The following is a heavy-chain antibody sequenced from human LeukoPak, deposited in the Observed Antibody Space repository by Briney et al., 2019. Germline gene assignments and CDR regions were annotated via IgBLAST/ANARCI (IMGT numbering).Heavy chain of an antibody. D-gene: IGHD3-22*01. CDR3: GRDGSSGYSKYYFDY. CDR1: GFTFSNYN. V-gene: IGHV3-48*02. J-gene: IGHJ4*02. CDR2: ISSSSSSI. Sequence: GGSLRLSCAASGFTFSNYNMNWVRQAPGKGLEWVSYISSSSSSIYYADSVKGRFTISRDNAKNSLYLQMNSLRDEDTAVYYCGRDGSSGYSKYYFDYWGQGTLVTVSS.